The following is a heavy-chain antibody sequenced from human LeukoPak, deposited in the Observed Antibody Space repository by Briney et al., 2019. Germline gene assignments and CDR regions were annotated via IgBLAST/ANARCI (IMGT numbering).Heavy chain of an antibody. Sequence: SETLSLTCTVSGGSIDSYYWSWIRQPPGKGLEWIGYIYYSGSTNYNPSLKSRVTMSVDTSKNQFSLNLSSVTAADTAVYYCARDGRITMIVVAGRARWFDPWGQGTLVTVSS. CDR1: GGSIDSYY. V-gene: IGHV4-59*01. CDR3: ARDGRITMIVVAGRARWFDP. J-gene: IGHJ5*02. CDR2: IYYSGST. D-gene: IGHD3-22*01.